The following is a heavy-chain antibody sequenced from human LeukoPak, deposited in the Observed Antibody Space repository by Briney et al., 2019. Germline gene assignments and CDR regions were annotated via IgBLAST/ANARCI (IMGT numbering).Heavy chain of an antibody. CDR1: GYTFTSYY. CDR3: ARHAKVDTAKEYYFDY. V-gene: IGHV1-46*01. Sequence: GASVKVSCKASGYTFTSYYMHWVRQAPGQGLEWMGIINPSGGSTSYAQKFQGRVTMTRDMSTSTVYMELSSLRSEDTAVYYCARHAKVDTAKEYYFDYWGQGTLVTVSS. D-gene: IGHD5-18*01. CDR2: INPSGGST. J-gene: IGHJ4*02.